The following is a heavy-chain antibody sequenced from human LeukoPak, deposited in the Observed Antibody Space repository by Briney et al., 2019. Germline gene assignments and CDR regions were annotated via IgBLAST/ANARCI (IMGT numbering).Heavy chain of an antibody. J-gene: IGHJ4*02. Sequence: GGSLRLSCAVSGFTFSDYWVTWVRQTPGKGLEFVANINRDGSVENYVDSVKGRFTISRDNAKNSLYLQMTSLRVDDTAIYYCARDPGFSSFDYWGQGILVTVSS. CDR2: INRDGSVE. CDR3: ARDPGFSSFDY. D-gene: IGHD3-3*02. V-gene: IGHV3-7*01. CDR1: GFTFSDYW.